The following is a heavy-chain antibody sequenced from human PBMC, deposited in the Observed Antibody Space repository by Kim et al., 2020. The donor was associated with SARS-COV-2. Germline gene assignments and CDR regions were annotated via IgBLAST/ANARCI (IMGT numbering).Heavy chain of an antibody. CDR2: IRSKVDNYAT. CDR1: GFTFSGSL. CDR3: ISQVERPDY. Sequence: GGSLRLSCAASGFTFSGSLIHWVRQASGKGLEWVGRIRSKVDNYATGYAASVKGRFIISRDDSKNTAYLQMNSLKTEDTAVYFCISQVERPDYSGQGTLV. J-gene: IGHJ4*02. V-gene: IGHV3-73*01. D-gene: IGHD1-1*01.